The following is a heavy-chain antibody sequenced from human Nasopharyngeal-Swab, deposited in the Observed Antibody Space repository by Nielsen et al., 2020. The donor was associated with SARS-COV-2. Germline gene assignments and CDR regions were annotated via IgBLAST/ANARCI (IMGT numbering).Heavy chain of an antibody. CDR2: INSDGSST. J-gene: IGHJ6*02. D-gene: IGHD2-15*01. CDR3: ARVEGCSGATCYSTYSYYYARDV. V-gene: IGHV3-74*01. Sequence: GESLKISCAASGFTFSSYWMHWVRQAPGKGLVWVSRINSDGSSTSYADSVKGRLPISRDNAKTTLYLQMDSLRAEDTAVYYCARVEGCSGATCYSTYSYYYARDVWGQGTTVTVSS. CDR1: GFTFSSYW.